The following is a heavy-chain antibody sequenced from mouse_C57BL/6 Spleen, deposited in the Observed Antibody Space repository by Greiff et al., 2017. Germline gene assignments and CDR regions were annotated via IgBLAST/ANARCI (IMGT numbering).Heavy chain of an antibody. CDR3: ARRGRTGTGYWYFDV. CDR2: IYPGSGST. CDR1: GYTFTSYW. V-gene: IGHV1-55*01. D-gene: IGHD4-1*01. Sequence: QVQLKQPGAELVKPGASVKMSCKASGYTFTSYWITWVKQRPGQGLEWIGDIYPGSGSTNYNEKFKSKATLTVDTSSSTAYMQLSSLTSEDSAVYYCARRGRTGTGYWYFDVWGTGTTVTVSS. J-gene: IGHJ1*03.